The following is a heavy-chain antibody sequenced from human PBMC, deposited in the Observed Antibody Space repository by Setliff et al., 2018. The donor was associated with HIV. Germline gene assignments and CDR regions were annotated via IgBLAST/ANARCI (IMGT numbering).Heavy chain of an antibody. Sequence: PSETLSLTCTVSGASISNYYWSWIRQSPGRGLEWVGYVYYTGISNYNPSLESRVTISVDTSKNQFSLNLTSVTVADTGIYYCASPYSGSYSGFQYWGQGTLVTVSS. D-gene: IGHD1-26*01. CDR1: GASISNYY. CDR2: VYYTGIS. V-gene: IGHV4-59*12. J-gene: IGHJ1*01. CDR3: ASPYSGSYSGFQY.